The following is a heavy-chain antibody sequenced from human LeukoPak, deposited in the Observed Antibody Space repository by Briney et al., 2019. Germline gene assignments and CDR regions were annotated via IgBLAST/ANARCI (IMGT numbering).Heavy chain of an antibody. J-gene: IGHJ3*02. D-gene: IGHD3-3*01. CDR3: ARGGYDFYAFDI. CDR1: GGSFRGYY. Sequence: PSETLSLTCAVYGGSFRGYYWSWIRQPPGKGLEWIGEINHSGSTNYSPSLKSRVTISVDTSKNQFSLKLSSVTAADTAVYYCARGGYDFYAFDIWGQGTMVTVSS. CDR2: INHSGST. V-gene: IGHV4-34*01.